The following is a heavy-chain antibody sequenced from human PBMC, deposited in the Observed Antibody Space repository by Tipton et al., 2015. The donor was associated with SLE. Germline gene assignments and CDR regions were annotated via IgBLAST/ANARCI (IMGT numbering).Heavy chain of an antibody. V-gene: IGHV4-34*01. CDR1: GGSFSGYY. CDR2: INHSGST. CDR3: ARDQGGSYSSFDY. Sequence: TLSLTCAVYGGSFSGYYWSWIRQPPGKGLEWIGEINHSGSTNYNPSLKSRVTISVDRSKNQFSLQLNSVTPEDTAVYYCARDQGGSYSSFDYWGQGTLVTVSS. J-gene: IGHJ4*02. D-gene: IGHD1-26*01.